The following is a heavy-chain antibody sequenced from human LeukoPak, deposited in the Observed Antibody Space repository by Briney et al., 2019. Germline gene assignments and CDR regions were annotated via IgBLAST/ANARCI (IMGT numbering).Heavy chain of an antibody. J-gene: IGHJ6*02. D-gene: IGHD1-1*01. V-gene: IGHV3-33*01. Sequence: GGSLRLSCAASGFTFSIYGMHWVRQAPGKGLEWVAVIWYDGSNKYYADSVKGRFTISRDNSKNTLYLQMNSLRAEDTAVYYCARDGQTTNYYYYGMDVWGQGTTVTVSS. CDR2: IWYDGSNK. CDR1: GFTFSIYG. CDR3: ARDGQTTNYYYYGMDV.